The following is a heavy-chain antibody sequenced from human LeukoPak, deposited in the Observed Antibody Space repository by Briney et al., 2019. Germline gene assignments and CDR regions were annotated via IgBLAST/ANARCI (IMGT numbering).Heavy chain of an antibody. CDR3: AGLAPDYADYWFDP. D-gene: IGHD4-17*01. J-gene: IGHJ5*02. CDR2: IYPLESIT. V-gene: IGHV5-51*01. CDR1: GYDFSTKW. Sequence: GESLKISCQTSGYDFSTKWIGWVRQMPGKGLEWMGIIYPLESITKYSPAFQGHVTLTADTSINTAFLQWTSLKASDTAIYYFAGLAPDYADYWFDPWGQGTLVTVSS.